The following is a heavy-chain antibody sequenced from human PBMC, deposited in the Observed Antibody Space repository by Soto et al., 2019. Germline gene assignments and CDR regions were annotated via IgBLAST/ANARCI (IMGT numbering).Heavy chain of an antibody. Sequence: SETLSLTCTVSGGSISSYYWSWIRQPPGKGLEWIGYIYYSGSTNYNPSLKSRVTISVDTSKNQFSLKLSSVTAADTAVYYCARGEYYGVGSYYYYGMDVWGQGTTVTVS. CDR3: ARGEYYGVGSYYYYGMDV. V-gene: IGHV4-59*01. J-gene: IGHJ6*02. CDR2: IYYSGST. D-gene: IGHD4-17*01. CDR1: GGSISSYY.